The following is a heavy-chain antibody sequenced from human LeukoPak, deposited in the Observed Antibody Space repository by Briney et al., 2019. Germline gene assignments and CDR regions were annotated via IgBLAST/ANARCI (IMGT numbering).Heavy chain of an antibody. CDR3: SRDRRSGWYNYFDY. CDR2: TSASNGNT. V-gene: IGHV1-18*01. CDR1: GYTFTSYG. J-gene: IGHJ4*02. D-gene: IGHD6-19*01. Sequence: ASVKLSCTAAGYTFTSYGNSLSRHAPAQGHEWKGWTSASNGNTNKAQKHPGKVTITTDTSNTTDTMELRSLRSKDTAMYYYSRDRRSGWYNYFDYWGQGTLVTVSS.